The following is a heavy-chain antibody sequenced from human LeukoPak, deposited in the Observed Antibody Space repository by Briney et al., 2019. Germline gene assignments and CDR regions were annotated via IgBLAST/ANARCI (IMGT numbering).Heavy chain of an antibody. CDR1: GFTFSSYA. J-gene: IGHJ4*02. Sequence: GRSLRLSCAASGFTFSSYAMHWVRQAPGKGLEWVAVISYDGSHKYYADSVKGRFTISRDNSKNTLYLQMNSLRAEDTAVYYCARINYWGQGTLVTVSS. CDR3: ARINY. V-gene: IGHV3-30-3*01. CDR2: ISYDGSHK.